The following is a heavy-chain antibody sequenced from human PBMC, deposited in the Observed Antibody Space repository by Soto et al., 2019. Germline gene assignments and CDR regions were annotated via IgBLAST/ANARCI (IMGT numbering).Heavy chain of an antibody. Sequence: QITLKESGPTLVKPTQTLTLTCTFSGFSLSTSGVGVGWIRQPPGKALEWLALIYWDDDKRYSPSLKSRLTITKDTSKNQVVITMTNMDPVDTDTYYCAHSHDLVSEEQQLKRGYYYYGMDVWGQGTTVTVSS. V-gene: IGHV2-5*02. CDR3: AHSHDLVSEEQQLKRGYYYYGMDV. CDR1: GFSLSTSGVG. J-gene: IGHJ6*02. CDR2: IYWDDDK. D-gene: IGHD6-13*01.